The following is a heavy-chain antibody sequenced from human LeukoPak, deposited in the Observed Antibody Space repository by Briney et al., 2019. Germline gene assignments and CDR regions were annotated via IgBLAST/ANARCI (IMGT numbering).Heavy chain of an antibody. V-gene: IGHV5-51*01. D-gene: IGHD3-10*01. Sequence: GESLKISCKGSGYSFTSYWIGWVRQMPGEGLEWMGIIYPGDSDTRYSPSFQGQVTISADKSISTAYLQWSSLKASDTAMYYCARHLAGGSGSYGYYYMDVWGKGTTVTVSS. CDR3: ARHLAGGSGSYGYYYMDV. J-gene: IGHJ6*03. CDR1: GYSFTSYW. CDR2: IYPGDSDT.